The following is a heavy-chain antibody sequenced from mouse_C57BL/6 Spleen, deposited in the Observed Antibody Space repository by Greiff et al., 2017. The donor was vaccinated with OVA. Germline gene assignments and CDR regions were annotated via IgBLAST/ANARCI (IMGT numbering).Heavy chain of an antibody. CDR1: GFNFKDYY. J-gene: IGHJ1*03. D-gene: IGHD2-5*01. CDR3: ASGYSNPWYFDV. CDR2: IDPEDGET. V-gene: IGHV14-2*01. Sequence: VQLKQSGAELVKPGASVKLSCTASGFNFKDYYMHWVKQRTEQGLEWIGRIDPEDGETKYAPKFQGKATITAATSSNTAYLQLSSLTSEDTAVDYCASGYSNPWYFDVWGTGTTVTVSS.